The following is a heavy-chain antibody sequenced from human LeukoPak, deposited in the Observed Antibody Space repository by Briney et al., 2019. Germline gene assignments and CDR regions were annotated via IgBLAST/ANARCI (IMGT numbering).Heavy chain of an antibody. CDR3: ARERRYYDSSGYDAFDI. CDR1: GFTVSSNY. V-gene: IGHV3-53*01. CDR2: IYSGGST. Sequence: RGSLRLSCAASGFTVSSNYMSWVRQAPGKGLEWVSVIYSGGSTYYADSVKGRFTISRDNSKNTLYLQMNSLRAEDTAVYYCARERRYYDSSGYDAFDIWGQGTMVTVSS. J-gene: IGHJ3*02. D-gene: IGHD3-22*01.